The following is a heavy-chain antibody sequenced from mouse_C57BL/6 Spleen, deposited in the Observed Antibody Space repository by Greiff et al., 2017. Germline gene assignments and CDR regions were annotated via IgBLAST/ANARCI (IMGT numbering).Heavy chain of an antibody. CDR1: GYTFTSYW. V-gene: IGHV1-69*01. D-gene: IGHD3-1*01. Sequence: QVQLQQPGAELVMPGASVKLSCKASGYTFTSYWMHWVKQRPGQGLEWIGEIDPSDSYTNYNQKFKGKSTLTVDKSSSTAYMQLSSLTSEDSAVYYCARSPDVYYYAMDYWGQGTSVTVSS. J-gene: IGHJ4*01. CDR3: ARSPDVYYYAMDY. CDR2: IDPSDSYT.